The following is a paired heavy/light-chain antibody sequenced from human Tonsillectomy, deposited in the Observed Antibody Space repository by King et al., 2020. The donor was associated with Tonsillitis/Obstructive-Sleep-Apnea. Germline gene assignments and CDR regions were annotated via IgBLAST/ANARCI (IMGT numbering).Light chain of an antibody. CDR2: AAS. CDR3: LQHNSYPYT. Sequence: DIQMTQSPSSLSASIGDRVTITCRASQGIGYALGWYQQRPGKAPERLIFAASTLQSGVPSRFSGSGSGTEFTLTISSLQPEDFATYYCLQHNSYPYTFGQGTKLEIK. V-gene: IGKV1-17*01. J-gene: IGKJ2*01. CDR1: QGIGYA.
Heavy chain of an antibody. D-gene: IGHD3-3*01. J-gene: IGHJ3*02. CDR1: GFTLSNYG. CDR3: AKDGVGMFGVVSAFDI. V-gene: IGHV3-30*18. Sequence: QVQLLESGGGVVQPGRSLRLSCAASGFTLSNYGIHWVRQAPGKGLEWAAFISYDGTKTYYIDSVKGRITVSRDNSKNLVFLQMTSLRHEDTATYFCAKDGVGMFGVVSAFDIWGQGTMVTVSS. CDR2: ISYDGTKT.